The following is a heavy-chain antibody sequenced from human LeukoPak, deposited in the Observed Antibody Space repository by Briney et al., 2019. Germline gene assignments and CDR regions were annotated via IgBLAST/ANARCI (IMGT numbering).Heavy chain of an antibody. CDR1: GHTSTTYA. V-gene: IGHV1-3*01. CDR2: INAGNGNI. J-gene: IGHJ6*02. Sequence: RGASVKVSCKASGHTSTTYAIRWVRQAPGQGLEWMGWINAGNGNIKYSQKFQGRVTITGDTSASTAYMELSSLRSEDTAVYYCARGYCSSTSCYMDVWGQGTTVT. D-gene: IGHD2-2*01. CDR3: ARGYCSSTSCYMDV.